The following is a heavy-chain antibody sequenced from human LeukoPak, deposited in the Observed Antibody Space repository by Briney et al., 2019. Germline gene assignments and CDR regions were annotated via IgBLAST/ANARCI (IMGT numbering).Heavy chain of an antibody. CDR1: GGSISSSSYS. Sequence: SETLSLTCTVSGGSISSSSYSWGWIRQPPGKGLEWVGSIYNSGSTYYNPSLKSRVTISVDTSKNQFSLKLSSVTAADTALYYCARDFYSGSFPPSLGYWGQGTLVTVSS. J-gene: IGHJ4*02. CDR3: ARDFYSGSFPPSLGY. V-gene: IGHV4-39*02. D-gene: IGHD3-10*01. CDR2: IYNSGST.